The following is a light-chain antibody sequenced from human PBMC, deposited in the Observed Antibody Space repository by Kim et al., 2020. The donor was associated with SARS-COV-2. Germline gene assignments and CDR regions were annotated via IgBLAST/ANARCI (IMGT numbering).Light chain of an antibody. CDR2: GDI. J-gene: IGLJ7*01. CDR3: QSYDSSLSGFV. Sequence: QSVLTQPPSVSGAPGQRVTVSCIGTHSNIGAGYDVHWYQQFPGMAPKLLIYGDINRPSGVPDRFSGSKTGSSASLVITGLQPEDEADYYCQSYDSSLSGFVFGSGTQLTVL. V-gene: IGLV1-40*01. CDR1: HSNIGAGYD.